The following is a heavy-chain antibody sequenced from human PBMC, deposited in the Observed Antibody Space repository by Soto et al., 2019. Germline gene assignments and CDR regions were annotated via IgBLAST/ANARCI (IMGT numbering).Heavy chain of an antibody. D-gene: IGHD6-13*01. CDR2: TYYRSKWFN. CDR3: ARGSSSWYGHRIRYFDY. Sequence: SETLSLTCAISGDSVSNNGAAWNWIRQSPSGGLEWLGRTYYRSKWFNDYAVSVKSRITISPDTSKNQFSLQLNAVTPGDTAVYYCARGSSSWYGHRIRYFDYWGQGTLVTVSS. V-gene: IGHV6-1*01. CDR1: GDSVSNNGAA. J-gene: IGHJ4*02.